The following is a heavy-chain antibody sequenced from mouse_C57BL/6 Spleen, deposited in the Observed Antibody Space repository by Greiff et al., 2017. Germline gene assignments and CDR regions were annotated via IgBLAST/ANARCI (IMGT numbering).Heavy chain of an antibody. CDR2: ISSGGSYT. Sequence: EVMLVESGGDLVKPGGSLKLSCAASGFTFSSYGMSWVRQTPDKRLEWVATISSGGSYTYYPDSVKGRFTISRDNAKNTLYLQMSSLKSEDTAMYYCARTAQGYFDYWGQVTTLTVSS. J-gene: IGHJ2*01. D-gene: IGHD3-2*02. V-gene: IGHV5-6*02. CDR1: GFTFSSYG. CDR3: ARTAQGYFDY.